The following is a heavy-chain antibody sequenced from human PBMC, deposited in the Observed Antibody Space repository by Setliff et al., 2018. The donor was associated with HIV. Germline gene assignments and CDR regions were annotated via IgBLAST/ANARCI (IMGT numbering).Heavy chain of an antibody. D-gene: IGHD6-19*01. CDR1: GGSFSGHY. J-gene: IGHJ4*02. Sequence: PSETLSLTCAVYGGSFSGHYWSWIRQPPGKGLEWIGEINHSGSTNYNPSYKSRVTVSLDTSKIQFSLKLNSVTAADTGVYYCAAFDSGRDVWGQGTLVTVSS. V-gene: IGHV4-34*01. CDR2: INHSGST. CDR3: AAFDSGRDV.